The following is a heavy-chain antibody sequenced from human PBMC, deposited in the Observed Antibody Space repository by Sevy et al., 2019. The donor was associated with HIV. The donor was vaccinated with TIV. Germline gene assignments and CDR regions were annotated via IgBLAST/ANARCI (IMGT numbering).Heavy chain of an antibody. CDR2: ISYDGSVK. Sequence: GGSLRLSCAASGFAFSNYYAMHWVRQAPGKGLEWVALISYDGSVKYYADSVKGRFTRFRDNFRNKLFLQMNSLTTEDTAVYYCARPRANYVDHYFFYAMDVWGQGTTVTVSS. CDR3: ARPRANYVDHYFFYAMDV. CDR1: GFAFSNYYA. J-gene: IGHJ6*02. V-gene: IGHV3-30-3*01. D-gene: IGHD4-17*01.